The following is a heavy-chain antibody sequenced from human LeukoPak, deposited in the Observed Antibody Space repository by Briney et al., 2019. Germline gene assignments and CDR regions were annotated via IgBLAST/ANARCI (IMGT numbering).Heavy chain of an antibody. J-gene: IGHJ4*02. D-gene: IGHD6-19*01. V-gene: IGHV1-2*02. CDR3: VRDLTGGSGD. CDR1: GYTFTDYY. CDR2: INPKSGDT. Sequence: ASVTVSCKASGYTFTDYYMHWVRQAPGQTFEWLAWINPKSGDTHYTQKFQGRVTVTTDTSITSVYMELSGLQSDDTAVYYWVRDLTGGSGDWGQGTLVTVSS.